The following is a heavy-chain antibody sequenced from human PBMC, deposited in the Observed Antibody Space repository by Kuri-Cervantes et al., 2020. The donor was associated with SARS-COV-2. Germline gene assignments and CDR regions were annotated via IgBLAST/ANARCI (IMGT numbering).Heavy chain of an antibody. CDR1: GFTFSSYA. Sequence: GGSLRLSCAASGFTFSSYAMSWVRQAQGKGLEWVSAISGSGGSTYYADSVKGRFTISRDNSKNTLYLQMNSLRAEDTAVYYCAKQSPAQWELLNPYYYYYMDVWGKGTTVTVSS. D-gene: IGHD1-26*01. CDR2: ISGSGGST. V-gene: IGHV3-23*01. CDR3: AKQSPAQWELLNPYYYYYMDV. J-gene: IGHJ6*03.